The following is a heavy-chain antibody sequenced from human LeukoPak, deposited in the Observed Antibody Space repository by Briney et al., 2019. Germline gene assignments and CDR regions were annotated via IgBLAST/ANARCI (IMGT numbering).Heavy chain of an antibody. D-gene: IGHD5-12*01. Sequence: PGGSLRLSCAASGFTFDDYAMHWVRQAPGKGLEWVSGISWNSGSIGYADSVKGRFTISRDNTKNSLYLQMNSLRAEDMAFYYCAKDSSGYPYYMDVWGKGTTVTVSS. J-gene: IGHJ6*03. V-gene: IGHV3-9*03. CDR2: ISWNSGSI. CDR3: AKDSSGYPYYMDV. CDR1: GFTFDDYA.